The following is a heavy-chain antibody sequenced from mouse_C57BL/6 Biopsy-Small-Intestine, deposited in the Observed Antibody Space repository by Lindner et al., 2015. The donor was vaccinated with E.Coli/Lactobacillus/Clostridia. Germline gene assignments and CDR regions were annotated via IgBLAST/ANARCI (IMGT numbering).Heavy chain of an antibody. J-gene: IGHJ4*01. D-gene: IGHD2-1*01. V-gene: IGHV3-5*01. CDR2: IYYSGTI. CDR3: ARDYGNYYAMDY. Sequence: VQLQESGPGLVKPSQTVFLTCTVTGISITTGNYRWSWVRQFPGNKLEWIGYIYYSGTITYNPSLTSRTTITRDTPKNQFFLEMNSLTAVDTATYYCARDYGNYYAMDYWGQGTSVTVSS. CDR1: GISITTGNYR.